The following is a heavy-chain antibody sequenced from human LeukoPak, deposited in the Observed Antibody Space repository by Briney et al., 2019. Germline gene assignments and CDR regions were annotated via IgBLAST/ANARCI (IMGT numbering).Heavy chain of an antibody. CDR3: ATRGY. CDR2: IYNSGSN. D-gene: IGHD3-10*01. Sequence: SETLSLTCTVSGGSISSDYWQWIRQPPGKGLEWIGYIYNSGSNNYNPPLKSRVTISIDTSKNQFSPKLTSVTAADTAVYYCATRGYWGQGTLVTVSS. J-gene: IGHJ4*02. V-gene: IGHV4-59*08. CDR1: GGSISSDY.